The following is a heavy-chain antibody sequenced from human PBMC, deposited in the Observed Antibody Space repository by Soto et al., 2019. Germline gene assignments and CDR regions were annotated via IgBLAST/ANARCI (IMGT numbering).Heavy chain of an antibody. CDR2: IYYSGST. Sequence: GSLRLSCAASGFAFSNYAMSWVRQPPGKGLEWIGSIYYSGSTYYNPSLKSRVTISVDTSKNQFSLKLSSVTAADTAVYYCATYYGEDYYYYMDVWGKGTTVTVSS. D-gene: IGHD3-10*01. CDR3: ATYYGEDYYYYMDV. V-gene: IGHV4-39*01. J-gene: IGHJ6*03. CDR1: GFAFSNYA.